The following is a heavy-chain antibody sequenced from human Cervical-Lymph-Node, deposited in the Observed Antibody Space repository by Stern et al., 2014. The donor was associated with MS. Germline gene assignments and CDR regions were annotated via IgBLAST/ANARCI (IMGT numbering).Heavy chain of an antibody. CDR3: ARGGIVVVPAARLDY. CDR2: ISYDGSNK. Sequence: VQLLESGGGVVQPGRSLRLSCAASGFTFSSYAMHWVRQAPGKGLEWVAVISYDGSNKYYADSVKGRFTISRDNSKNTLYLQMNSLRAEDTAVYYCARGGIVVVPAARLDYWGQGTLVTVSS. CDR1: GFTFSSYA. J-gene: IGHJ4*02. V-gene: IGHV3-30*01. D-gene: IGHD2-2*01.